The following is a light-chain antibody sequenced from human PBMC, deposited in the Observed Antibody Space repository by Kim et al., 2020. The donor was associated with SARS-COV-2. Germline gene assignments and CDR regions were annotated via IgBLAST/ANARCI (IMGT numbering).Light chain of an antibody. CDR1: SIGSIN. CDR2: RDS. CDR3: QVWDSSTVV. J-gene: IGLJ2*01. V-gene: IGLV3-9*01. Sequence: SYELTQPLSVSVALGQTARITCGGNSIGSINVHWYQQKPGQASVLVIYRDSNRPSGIPERFSGSNSGNTATLTISRAQAGDEADYYCQVWDSSTVVFGGETQLAVL.